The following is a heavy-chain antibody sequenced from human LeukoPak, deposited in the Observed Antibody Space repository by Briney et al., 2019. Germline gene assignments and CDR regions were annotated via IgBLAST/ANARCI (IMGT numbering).Heavy chain of an antibody. CDR2: INWNGGST. D-gene: IGHD5-18*01. CDR1: GFTFDDYG. CDR3: ARNQYSYGQTPSDY. J-gene: IGHJ4*02. V-gene: IGHV3-20*04. Sequence: PGGSLRLSCAASGFTFDDYGMSWVRQAPGKGLEWVSGINWNGGSTGYADSVKGRFTISGDNAKNSLYLQMNSLRAEDTALYYCARNQYSYGQTPSDYWGQGTLVTVSS.